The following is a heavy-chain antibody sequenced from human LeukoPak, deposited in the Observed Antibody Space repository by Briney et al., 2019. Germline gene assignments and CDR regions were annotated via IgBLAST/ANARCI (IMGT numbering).Heavy chain of an antibody. J-gene: IGHJ4*02. CDR2: ISSGGDTI. CDR3: TRDPGATAYFDY. CDR1: GFTFSSYA. Sequence: GGSLRLSCAASGFTFSSYAMNWVRQAPGKGLEWVSYISSGGDTIYYADSVKGRFTISRDNAKNSLYLQMNSLKTEDTAVYYCTRDPGATAYFDYWGQGTLVTVSS. D-gene: IGHD1-26*01. V-gene: IGHV3-48*03.